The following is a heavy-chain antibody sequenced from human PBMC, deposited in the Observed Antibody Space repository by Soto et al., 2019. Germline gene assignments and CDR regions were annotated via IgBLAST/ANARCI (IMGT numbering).Heavy chain of an antibody. CDR1: RFTYESYA. Sequence: RLSCAASRFTYESYAMSWVRQAPGKGLEWVSGINSGGTVAHYADSVKGRFAISRDNSKNTLSLEMNSLRADDTGLYYCAISTGGFGGLFVVPSDYWGQGTLVTVSS. J-gene: IGHJ4*02. CDR3: AISTGGFGGLFVVPSDY. CDR2: INSGGTVA. D-gene: IGHD3-16*02. V-gene: IGHV3-23*01.